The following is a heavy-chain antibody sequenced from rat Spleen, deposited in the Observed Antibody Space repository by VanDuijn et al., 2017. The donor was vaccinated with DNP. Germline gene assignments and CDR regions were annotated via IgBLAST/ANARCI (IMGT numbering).Heavy chain of an antibody. D-gene: IGHD1-10*01. CDR3: ARQGQQLPDWFAY. CDR2: ISYDGGST. J-gene: IGHJ3*01. V-gene: IGHV5-46*01. CDR1: GFTFSSFP. Sequence: EVQLVESGGGLVQPGRSMKLSCAASGFTFSSFPMAWVRQVPTKGLEWVAYISYDGGSTYYGDSVKGRFTISRDNAKSTLYLQINSLRSEDMATYYCARQGQQLPDWFAYWGQGTLVTVSS.